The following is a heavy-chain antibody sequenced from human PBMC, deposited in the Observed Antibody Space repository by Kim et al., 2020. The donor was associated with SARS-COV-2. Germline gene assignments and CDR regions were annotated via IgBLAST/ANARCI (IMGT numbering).Heavy chain of an antibody. D-gene: IGHD2-15*01. Sequence: GGSLRLSCAASGFTFSSYAMSWVRQAPGKGLEWVSAISGSGGSTYYADSVKGRFTISRDNSKNTLYLQMNSLRAEDTAVYYCAKDSGDCSGGSCVPFDYWGQGTLVTVSS. V-gene: IGHV3-23*01. CDR2: ISGSGGST. J-gene: IGHJ4*02. CDR1: GFTFSSYA. CDR3: AKDSGDCSGGSCVPFDY.